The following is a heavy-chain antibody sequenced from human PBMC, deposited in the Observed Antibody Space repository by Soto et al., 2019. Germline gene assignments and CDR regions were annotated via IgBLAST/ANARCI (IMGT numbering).Heavy chain of an antibody. CDR3: ARDCLDYSDLSAGYYGMDV. V-gene: IGHV3-30-3*01. CDR2: ISYDGSNK. Sequence: QVQLVESGGGVVQPGRSLRLSCAASGFTFSSYAMHWVRQAPGKGLEWVAVISYDGSNKYYTDSVKGRFTISRDNSKNTLYLQMNSLRAEDTAVYYCARDCLDYSDLSAGYYGMDVWGQGTTVTVSS. J-gene: IGHJ6*02. CDR1: GFTFSSYA. D-gene: IGHD3-16*01.